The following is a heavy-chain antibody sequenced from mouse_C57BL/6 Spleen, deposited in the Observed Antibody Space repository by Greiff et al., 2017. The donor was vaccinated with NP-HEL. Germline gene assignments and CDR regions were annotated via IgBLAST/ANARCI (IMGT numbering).Heavy chain of an antibody. Sequence: VQLQQSGAELARPGASVKLSCKASGYTFTSYGISWVKQRTGQGLEWIGEIYPRSGNTYYNEKFKGKATLTADKSSSTAYMELRSLTSEDSAVYFCARWATYDGYYRYAMDYWGQGTSVTVSS. CDR2: IYPRSGNT. J-gene: IGHJ4*01. D-gene: IGHD2-3*01. V-gene: IGHV1-81*01. CDR3: ARWATYDGYYRYAMDY. CDR1: GYTFTSYG.